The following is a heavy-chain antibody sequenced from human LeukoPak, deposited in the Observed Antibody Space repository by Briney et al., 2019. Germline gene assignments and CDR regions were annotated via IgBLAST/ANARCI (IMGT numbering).Heavy chain of an antibody. D-gene: IGHD3-22*01. V-gene: IGHV1-69*04. J-gene: IGHJ4*02. CDR1: GGTFSSYA. Sequence: SVKVSCKASGGTFSSYAISWVRQAPGQGLEWMGRIIPILGIANYAQKFQGRVTITADKSTSTAYMELSSLRSEDTAVYYCARDPDSSGYYLYYWGQGTLVTVSS. CDR2: IIPILGIA. CDR3: ARDPDSSGYYLYY.